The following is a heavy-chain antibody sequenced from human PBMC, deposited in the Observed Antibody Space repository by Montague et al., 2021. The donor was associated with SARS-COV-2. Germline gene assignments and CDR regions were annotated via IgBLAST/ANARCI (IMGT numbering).Heavy chain of an antibody. Sequence: ETLSLTCAVSGGSISSSNWWSWVRQPPGKGLEWIGEIYHSGSTNYNPSLKSRATISVDKSKNQFSLKLSSATAADTAVYYCARRPLGYYYYGMDVWGQGTTVTVSS. CDR3: ARRPLGYYYYGMDV. CDR2: IYHSGST. CDR1: GGSISSSNW. V-gene: IGHV4-4*02. J-gene: IGHJ6*02.